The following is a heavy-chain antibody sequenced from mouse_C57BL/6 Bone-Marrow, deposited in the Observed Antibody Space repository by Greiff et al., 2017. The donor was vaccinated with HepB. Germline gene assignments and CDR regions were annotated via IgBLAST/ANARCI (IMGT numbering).Heavy chain of an antibody. CDR2: IYPGSGST. V-gene: IGHV1-55*01. CDR3: ASEPHYYGSSYGAMAY. Sequence: QVQLQQPGAELVKPGASVKMSCKASGYTFTSYWITWVKQRPGQGLEWIGDIYPGSGSTNYNEKFKSKATLTVDTSSSTAYMQLSSLTSEDSAVYYYASEPHYYGSSYGAMAYWGQGTSVTVSS. D-gene: IGHD1-1*01. J-gene: IGHJ4*01. CDR1: GYTFTSYW.